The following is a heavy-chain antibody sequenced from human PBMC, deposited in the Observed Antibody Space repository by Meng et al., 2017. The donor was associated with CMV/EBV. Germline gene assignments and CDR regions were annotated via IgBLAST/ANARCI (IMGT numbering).Heavy chain of an antibody. CDR1: GGSFSSSKW. Sequence: SETLSLTCVVSGGSFSSSKWWSWVRQPPGKGLEWIGAIHHSGTPNYNASLKSRVTMSVDKYKNHFSLSLTSVTAADTAVYFCARADSSYFDVSAYYPDAFDIWGQGTVVTVSS. J-gene: IGHJ3*02. D-gene: IGHD3-22*01. CDR3: ARADSSYFDVSAYYPDAFDI. CDR2: IHHSGTP. V-gene: IGHV4/OR15-8*03.